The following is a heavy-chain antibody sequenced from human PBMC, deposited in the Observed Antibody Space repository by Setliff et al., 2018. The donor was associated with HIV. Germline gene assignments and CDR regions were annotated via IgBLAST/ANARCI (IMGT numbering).Heavy chain of an antibody. CDR2: IFPGDSDI. D-gene: IGHD3-22*01. J-gene: IGHJ3*02. CDR3: AKKGGDQWLFGGYAFDI. V-gene: IGHV5-51*01. CDR1: GYSFSSYW. Sequence: PGESLKISCKASGYSFSSYWIGWVRQMPGKGLEWMGIIFPGDSDIIYNPSFQGQVTISVDKSITTAYLQWSSLKASDTAIYYCAKKGGDQWLFGGYAFDIWGQGTMVTVSS.